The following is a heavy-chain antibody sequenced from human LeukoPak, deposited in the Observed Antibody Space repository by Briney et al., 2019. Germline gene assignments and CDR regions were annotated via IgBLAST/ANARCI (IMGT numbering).Heavy chain of an antibody. D-gene: IGHD5-12*01. Sequence: PPETLSLTCTVSVGSISSYYWSWIRQPPGKGLEWIGYIYYSGSTNYNPSLKSRVTISVDPSKNQFSLKLSSVTAADTAVYYCARVRGGYDSEYHYYYMDVWGKGTTVTVSS. J-gene: IGHJ6*03. V-gene: IGHV4-59*01. CDR1: VGSISSYY. CDR2: IYYSGST. CDR3: ARVRGGYDSEYHYYYMDV.